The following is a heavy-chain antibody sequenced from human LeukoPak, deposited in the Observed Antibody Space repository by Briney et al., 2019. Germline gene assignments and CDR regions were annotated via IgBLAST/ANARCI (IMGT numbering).Heavy chain of an antibody. V-gene: IGHV4-59*01. J-gene: IGHJ3*02. CDR2: IYYSGST. CDR1: GGSISSYY. CDR3: ARASLGMITFGGVIAPNAFDI. Sequence: PSETLSLTCTVSGGSISSYYWSWIRQPPGKGLEWIGYIYYSGSTNYNPSLKSRVTISVDTSKNQFSLKLSSVTAADTAVYYCARASLGMITFGGVIAPNAFDIWGQGTVVTVSS. D-gene: IGHD3-16*02.